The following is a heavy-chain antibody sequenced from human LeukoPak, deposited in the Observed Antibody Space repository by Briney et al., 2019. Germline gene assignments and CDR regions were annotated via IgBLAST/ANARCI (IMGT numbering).Heavy chain of an antibody. D-gene: IGHD2-2*01. J-gene: IGHJ2*01. CDR3: ARDALYCSSTSCYRYWYFDL. CDR2: IYTSGST. V-gene: IGHV4-4*07. Sequence: SETLSLTCTVSGGSISGYYWSWIRQPAGKGLEWIGRIYTSGSTNYNPSLKSRVTMSVDMSKNQFSLKLTSVTAADTAVYYCARDALYCSSTSCYRYWYFDLWGRGTLVTVSS. CDR1: GGSISGYY.